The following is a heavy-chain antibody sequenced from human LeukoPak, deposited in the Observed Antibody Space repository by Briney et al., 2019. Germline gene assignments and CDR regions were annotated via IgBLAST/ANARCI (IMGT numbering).Heavy chain of an antibody. CDR3: ARAGIDYFGSRTYYNPYFDY. V-gene: IGHV4-59*11. J-gene: IGHJ4*02. Sequence: SETLSLTCTVSGGSISSHYWSWIRQPPGKGLEWIGYIYYSGSTNYNPSLKSRVTMSVDTSKNRFSLKLSSVTAADTALYYCARAGIDYFGSRTYYNPYFDYWGQGTLVTVSS. CDR1: GGSISSHY. D-gene: IGHD3-10*01. CDR2: IYYSGST.